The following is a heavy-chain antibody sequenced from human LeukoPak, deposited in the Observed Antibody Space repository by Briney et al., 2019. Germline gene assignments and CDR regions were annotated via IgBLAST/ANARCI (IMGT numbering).Heavy chain of an antibody. CDR2: INHSGST. V-gene: IGHV4-34*01. CDR1: GGSFSGYY. D-gene: IGHD1-26*01. CDR3: ARRLVGAPLDY. J-gene: IGHJ4*02. Sequence: PSETLSLTCAVYGGSFSGYYWSWIRQPPGKGLEWIGEINHSGSTNYNPSLKSRVTISVDTSKNQFSLKLSSVTAADTAVYYCARRLVGAPLDYWGQGTLVTVSS.